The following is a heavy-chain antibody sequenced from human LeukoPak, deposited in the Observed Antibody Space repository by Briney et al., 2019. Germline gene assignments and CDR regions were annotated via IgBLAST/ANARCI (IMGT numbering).Heavy chain of an antibody. D-gene: IGHD1-26*01. V-gene: IGHV4-4*07. CDR1: GGSISSYY. J-gene: IGHJ4*02. Sequence: SETLSLTCTVPGGSISSYYWSWIRQPAGKGLEWIGRIYTSGSTNYNPSLKSRVTMSVDTSKNQFSLKLSSVTAADTAVYYCASGEVGATSFDYWGQGTLVTVSS. CDR3: ASGEVGATSFDY. CDR2: IYTSGST.